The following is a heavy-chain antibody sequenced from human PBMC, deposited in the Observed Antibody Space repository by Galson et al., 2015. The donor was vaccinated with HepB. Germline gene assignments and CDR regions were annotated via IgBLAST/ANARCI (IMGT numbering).Heavy chain of an antibody. J-gene: IGHJ4*02. CDR2: ISSSSSYT. Sequence: SLRLSCAASGFTFSVYYMSWIRQAPGKGLEWVSYISSSSSYTNYADSVKGRFTISRDNAKNSLYLQMNSLRAEDTAVYYCAIGALDGGVDYWGQGTLVTVSS. CDR1: GFTFSVYY. V-gene: IGHV3-11*06. D-gene: IGHD3-16*01. CDR3: AIGALDGGVDY.